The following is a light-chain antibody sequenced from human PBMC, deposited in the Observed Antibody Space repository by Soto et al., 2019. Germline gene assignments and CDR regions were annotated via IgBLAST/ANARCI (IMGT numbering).Light chain of an antibody. V-gene: IGKV1-39*01. Sequence: DIPMSQSPSSVSASVGDRDTISCRTSQRINSYLNWYQQKPGEAPTLLIYGASSLQSGVPSRFSGSGSGTDFTLAVNSLQPEDFATYYCQQSSRTPITFGQGTRLEIK. CDR3: QQSSRTPIT. CDR1: QRINSY. J-gene: IGKJ5*01. CDR2: GAS.